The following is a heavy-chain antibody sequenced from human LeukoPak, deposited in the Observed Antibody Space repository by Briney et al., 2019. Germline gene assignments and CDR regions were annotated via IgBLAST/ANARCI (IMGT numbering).Heavy chain of an antibody. Sequence: GGSLRLSCAASGFTYSGYWMHWVRQAPGKGLVWVSRTNRDDSDTSYADSVKGRFTISRDKAKSTLYLQMNSLRVEDTAVYYCARSANYFDTSGQDYWGQGTLVTVSS. D-gene: IGHD3-22*01. CDR3: ARSANYFDTSGQDY. J-gene: IGHJ4*02. CDR2: TNRDDSDT. CDR1: GFTYSGYW. V-gene: IGHV3-74*01.